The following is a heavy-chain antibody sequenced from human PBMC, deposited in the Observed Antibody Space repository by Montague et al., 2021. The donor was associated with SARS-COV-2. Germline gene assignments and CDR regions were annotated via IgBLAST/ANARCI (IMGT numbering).Heavy chain of an antibody. V-gene: IGHV3-9*01. D-gene: IGHD6-19*01. Sequence: SLRLSCAASGFTFDDYAMHWVRQAPGKGLEWVSGISWNSGNIGYADSVKGRFTISRDNAKNSLYLQMNSLRAEDTALYYCAKGEIGSGWYGAFDIWGQRTMVTVSS. CDR2: ISWNSGNI. CDR3: AKGEIGSGWYGAFDI. J-gene: IGHJ3*02. CDR1: GFTFDDYA.